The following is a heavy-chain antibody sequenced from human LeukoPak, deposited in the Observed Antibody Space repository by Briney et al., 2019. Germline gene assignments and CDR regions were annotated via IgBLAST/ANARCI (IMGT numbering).Heavy chain of an antibody. D-gene: IGHD1-26*01. Sequence: PETLSLTCTVSGGSISSSSYYWGWIRQPPGKGLEWIGSIYYSGSTYYNPSLKSRVTISVDTSKNQFSLKLSSVTAADTAVYYCARHGGSYFDYWGQGTLVTVSS. J-gene: IGHJ4*02. CDR3: ARHGGSYFDY. CDR2: IYYSGST. CDR1: GGSISSSSYY. V-gene: IGHV4-39*01.